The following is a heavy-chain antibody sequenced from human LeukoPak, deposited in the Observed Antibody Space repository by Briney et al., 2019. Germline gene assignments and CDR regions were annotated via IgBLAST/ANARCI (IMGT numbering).Heavy chain of an antibody. V-gene: IGHV3-74*01. J-gene: IGHJ4*02. CDR1: GFTFSSYW. CDR3: AREEDDWYSGYGNPDY. CDR2: INSDGSST. D-gene: IGHD5-12*01. Sequence: GGSLRLSCAASGFTFSSYWMHWVRQAPGKGLVWVSRINSDGSSTSYADSVKGRFTNSRDNAKNTLYLQMNSLRAEDTAVYYCAREEDDWYSGYGNPDYWGQGTLVTVSS.